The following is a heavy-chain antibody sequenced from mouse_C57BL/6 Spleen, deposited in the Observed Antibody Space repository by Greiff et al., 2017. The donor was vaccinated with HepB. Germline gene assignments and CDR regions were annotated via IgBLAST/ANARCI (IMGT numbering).Heavy chain of an antibody. D-gene: IGHD2-5*01. J-gene: IGHJ2*01. CDR2: IYPGDGDT. V-gene: IGHV1-80*01. CDR3: ARSGAYYSKNY. Sequence: QVQLQQSGAELVKPGASVKISCKASGYAFSSYWMNWVKQRPGKGLEWIGQIYPGDGDTNYNGKFKGKATLTADKSSSTAYMQLSSLTSEDSAVYFCARSGAYYSKNYWGQGTTLTVSS. CDR1: GYAFSSYW.